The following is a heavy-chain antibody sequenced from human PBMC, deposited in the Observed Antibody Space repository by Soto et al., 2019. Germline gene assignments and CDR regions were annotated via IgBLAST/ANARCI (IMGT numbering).Heavy chain of an antibody. CDR3: TRGAGQGSGSYD. CDR2: VSAYNGNT. D-gene: IGHD3-10*01. V-gene: IGHV1-18*01. Sequence: QVQLVQSGAEVKKPGASVKVSCKASGYIFTSYGITWVRQAPGQGLEWMGWVSAYNGNTQYAQKLQGRVTMSTDTSTSTAYMELRSLGSDDTAVYYCTRGAGQGSGSYDWGQGTRVTVSS. J-gene: IGHJ4*02. CDR1: GYIFTSYG.